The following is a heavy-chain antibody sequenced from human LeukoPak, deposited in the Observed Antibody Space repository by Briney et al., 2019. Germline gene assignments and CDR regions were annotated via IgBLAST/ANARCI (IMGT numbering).Heavy chain of an antibody. J-gene: IGHJ4*02. CDR1: GGTFSSYA. Sequence: GASVKVSCKASGGTFSSYAISWVRQAPGQGLEWMGGIIPIFGTANYAQKFQGRVTITTDESTSTAYMELSSLRSEDTAVYYCAKETPLGGSWAGFDYWGQGTLVTVSS. V-gene: IGHV1-69*05. CDR2: IIPIFGTA. CDR3: AKETPLGGSWAGFDY. D-gene: IGHD2-15*01.